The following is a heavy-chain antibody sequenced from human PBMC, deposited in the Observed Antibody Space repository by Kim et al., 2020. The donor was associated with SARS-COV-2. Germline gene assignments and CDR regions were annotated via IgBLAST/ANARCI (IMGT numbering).Heavy chain of an antibody. J-gene: IGHJ4*02. CDR3: ARDRKPYSSSWYADY. V-gene: IGHV3-11*06. Sequence: GGSLRLSCAASGFTFSDYYMSWIRQAPGKGLEWVSYISSSSSYTNYADSVKGRFTISRDNAKNSLYLQMNSLRAEDTAVYYCARDRKPYSSSWYADYWGQGTLVTVSS. CDR2: ISSSSSYT. CDR1: GFTFSDYY. D-gene: IGHD6-13*01.